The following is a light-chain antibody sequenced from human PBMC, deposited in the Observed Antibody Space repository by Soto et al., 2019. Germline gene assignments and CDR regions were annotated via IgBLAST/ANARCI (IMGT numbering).Light chain of an antibody. Sequence: EIVMTQSPATLSVSPVGSATLSCRSSQHVSSNFAWYRQKPGQAPTLLIYRASTRATGIPARFSGSGSGTEFTLTISSLQSEDFAVYYCQQYNNWPYTFGQGTKLEIK. CDR3: QQYNNWPYT. J-gene: IGKJ2*01. CDR1: QHVSSN. V-gene: IGKV3-15*01. CDR2: RAS.